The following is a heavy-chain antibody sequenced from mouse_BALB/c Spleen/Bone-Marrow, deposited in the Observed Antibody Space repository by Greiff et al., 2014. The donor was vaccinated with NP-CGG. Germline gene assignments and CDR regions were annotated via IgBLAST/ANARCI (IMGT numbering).Heavy chain of an antibody. D-gene: IGHD3-3*01. J-gene: IGHJ4*01. CDR3: ARKGPRNAMDY. CDR2: FHPFNDDT. Sequence: VMLVGSGAEVVKPGASVKMSCKALGYTFTTYPIEWMKQNHGKSLEWIGNFHPFNDDTKYNEKFKDKAELTVEKSSSTVYLEVSRLTSDDSAIYYCARKGPRNAMDYWGQGTSVTVSS. CDR1: GYTFTTYP. V-gene: IGHV1-47*01.